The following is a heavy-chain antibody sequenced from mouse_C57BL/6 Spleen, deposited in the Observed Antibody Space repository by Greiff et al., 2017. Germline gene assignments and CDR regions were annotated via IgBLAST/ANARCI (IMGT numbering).Heavy chain of an antibody. D-gene: IGHD2-3*01. V-gene: IGHV1-52*01. CDR3: ARLDGYYAY. J-gene: IGHJ3*01. CDR1: GYTFTSYW. Sequence: QVQLQQPGAELVRPGSSVTLSCKASGYTFTSYWMHWVKQRPIQGLEWIGNIDPSDSETHYNQKFKDKAPLTVDKSSSTAYMQLSSLTSEDSAVYYCARLDGYYAYWGQGTLVTVSA. CDR2: IDPSDSET.